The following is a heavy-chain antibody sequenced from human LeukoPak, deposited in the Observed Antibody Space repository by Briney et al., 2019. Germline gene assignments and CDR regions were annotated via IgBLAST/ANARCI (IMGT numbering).Heavy chain of an antibody. D-gene: IGHD3-9*01. Sequence: SQTLSLTSAVSAGSISSGGYSWSWIRQPPGKGLEWIGYISSTGSTYYNPSLKRRLSISLETSKNQFSLNLRSVTAADTAVYYCARERLRYFDWSFRGNWFDPWGQGTLVTVSS. V-gene: IGHV4-30-4*07. J-gene: IGHJ5*02. CDR2: ISSTGST. CDR3: ARERLRYFDWSFRGNWFDP. CDR1: AGSISSGGYS.